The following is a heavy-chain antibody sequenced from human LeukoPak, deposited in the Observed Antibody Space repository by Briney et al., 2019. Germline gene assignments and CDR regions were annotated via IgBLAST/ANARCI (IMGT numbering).Heavy chain of an antibody. CDR1: GGSMFSYY. CDR3: ARRAYYDSSGYHPTSGYFDL. V-gene: IGHV4-4*08. J-gene: IGHJ2*01. D-gene: IGHD3-22*01. Sequence: SETLSLTCTVSGGSMFSYYWNWIRQPPGEGLEWIGYIYSNGITNYSPSLRSRGTISIATSKNQFSLRLTSVTAADTAIYYCARRAYYDSSGYHPTSGYFDLWGRGTLVTVSS. CDR2: IYSNGIT.